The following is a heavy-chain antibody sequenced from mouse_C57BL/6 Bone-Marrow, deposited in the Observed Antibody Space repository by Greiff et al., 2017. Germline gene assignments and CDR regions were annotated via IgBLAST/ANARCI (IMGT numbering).Heavy chain of an antibody. D-gene: IGHD3-1*01. CDR1: GYTFTDYY. Sequence: VQLQQSGPELVKPGASVKISCKASGYTFTDYYMNWVKQSHGKSLEWIGDINPNNGGTSYNQKFKGKATLTVDKSSSTAYMELRSLTSEDSAVYYCARRAIVDYWGQGTSVTVSS. CDR2: INPNNGGT. J-gene: IGHJ4*01. CDR3: ARRAIVDY. V-gene: IGHV1-26*01.